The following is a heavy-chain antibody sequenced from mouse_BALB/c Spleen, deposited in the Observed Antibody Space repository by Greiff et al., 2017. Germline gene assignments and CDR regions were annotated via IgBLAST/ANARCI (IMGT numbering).Heavy chain of an antibody. CDR1: GYTFTSYT. Sequence: VQLQQSGAELARPGASVKMSCKASGYTFTSYTMHWVKQRPGQGLEWIGYINPSSGYTEYNQKFKDKTTLTADKSSSTAYMQLSSLTSEDSAVYYCARGPGYDSFAYWGQGTLVTVSA. J-gene: IGHJ3*01. CDR2: INPSSGYT. V-gene: IGHV1-4*02. CDR3: ARGPGYDSFAY. D-gene: IGHD2-2*01.